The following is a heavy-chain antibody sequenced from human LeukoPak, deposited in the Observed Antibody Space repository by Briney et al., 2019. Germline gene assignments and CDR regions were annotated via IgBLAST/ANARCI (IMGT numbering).Heavy chain of an antibody. Sequence: GASVKVSCKASGGTFSSYAISWVRQAPGQGLEWMGGIIPIFGTANYAQKFQGRVTITTDESTSTAYMELSSLRSEDTAVYYCASNYGGNSDYWGQGTLVTVSS. J-gene: IGHJ4*02. CDR1: GGTFSSYA. CDR2: IIPIFGTA. V-gene: IGHV1-69*05. CDR3: ASNYGGNSDY. D-gene: IGHD4-23*01.